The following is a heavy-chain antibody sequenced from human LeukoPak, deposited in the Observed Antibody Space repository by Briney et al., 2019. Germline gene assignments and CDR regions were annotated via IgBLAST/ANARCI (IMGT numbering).Heavy chain of an antibody. CDR2: IYTGGNT. CDR1: GFTVDSNY. CDR3: ASASLMVTHSRGMDV. Sequence: HPGGSLRLSCAASGFTVDSNYLSWVRQAPGKGLEWVSTIYTGGNTYYAASVKGRFTISRDFSKNTVFLHMNSLRAEDTAVYYCASASLMVTHSRGMDVWGQGTTVTVSS. V-gene: IGHV3-53*01. D-gene: IGHD2-21*02. J-gene: IGHJ6*02.